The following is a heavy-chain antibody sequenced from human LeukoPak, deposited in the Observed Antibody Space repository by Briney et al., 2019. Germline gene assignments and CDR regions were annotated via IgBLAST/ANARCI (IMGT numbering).Heavy chain of an antibody. V-gene: IGHV3-23*01. Sequence: GGSLRLSCAASGFTFSSYEMNWVRQAPGKGLEWVSAISGSGGSTYYADSVKGRFTISRDNSKNTLYLQMNSLRAEDTAVYDCAKVGVSLRYFDFDCWGQGTLVTVSS. D-gene: IGHD3-9*01. J-gene: IGHJ4*02. CDR3: AKVGVSLRYFDFDC. CDR1: GFTFSSYE. CDR2: ISGSGGST.